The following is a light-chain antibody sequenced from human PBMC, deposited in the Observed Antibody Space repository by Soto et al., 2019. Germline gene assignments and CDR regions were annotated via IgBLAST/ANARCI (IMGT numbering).Light chain of an antibody. Sequence: QAVVTQPPSVSGAPGQRVTISCTGSSSNIGAGYDVHWYQQLPGTAPKLLIYANLNRPSGVPDRFSGSKSGTSASLAITGLQAEDEGDYYCQSYDNILSASVFGGGTKLTVL. J-gene: IGLJ3*02. CDR2: ANL. CDR1: SSNIGAGYD. CDR3: QSYDNILSASV. V-gene: IGLV1-40*01.